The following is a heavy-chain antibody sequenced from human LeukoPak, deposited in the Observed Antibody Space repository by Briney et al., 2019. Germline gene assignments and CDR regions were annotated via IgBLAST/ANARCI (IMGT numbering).Heavy chain of an antibody. CDR3: ASGYDFWSGYYRAFDY. D-gene: IGHD3-3*01. J-gene: IGHJ4*02. V-gene: IGHV4-30-2*01. Sequence: SQTLSLTCTVSGASVSSGGYFWSWIRQPPGKGLEWIGEINHSGSTNYNPSLKSRVTISVDTSKNQFSLKLSSVTAADTAVYYCASGYDFWSGYYRAFDYWGQGTLVTVSS. CDR2: INHSGST. CDR1: GASVSSGGYF.